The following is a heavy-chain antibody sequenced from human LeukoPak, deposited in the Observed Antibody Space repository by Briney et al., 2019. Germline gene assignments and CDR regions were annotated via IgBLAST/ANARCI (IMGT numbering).Heavy chain of an antibody. Sequence: PSETLSLTCTVSGGSISRGDYYWNWIRQPPGKGLEWIGYIYYSGSTYYNPSLKSRVTISVDTSKNQFSLKLSSVTAADTAVYYCARGTVVVVTTSLDPWGQGTLVTVSS. CDR3: ARGTVVVVTTSLDP. D-gene: IGHD3-22*01. CDR2: IYYSGST. J-gene: IGHJ5*02. CDR1: GGSISRGDYY. V-gene: IGHV4-30-4*08.